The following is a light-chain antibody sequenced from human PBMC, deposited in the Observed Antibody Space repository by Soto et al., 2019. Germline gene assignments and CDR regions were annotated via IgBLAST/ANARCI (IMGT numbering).Light chain of an antibody. J-gene: IGKJ4*01. CDR2: GAS. Sequence: EIVMTQSTATLSVSTGERATLSCRASQTVNNNLAWYQQKPGQAPRLLIYGASARATGIPARFSGSGSGTEFTLTISSLQSEDFAVYYCQQYNNWPLTFGGGTKVEIK. V-gene: IGKV3-15*01. CDR3: QQYNNWPLT. CDR1: QTVNNN.